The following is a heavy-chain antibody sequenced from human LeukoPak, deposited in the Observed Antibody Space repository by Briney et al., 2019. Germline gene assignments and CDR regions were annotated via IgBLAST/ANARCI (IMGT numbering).Heavy chain of an antibody. CDR3: VRNLATIRHYFDY. CDR1: GFTFSSYA. CDR2: ISYDGSNK. V-gene: IGHV3-30-3*01. Sequence: LPGGSLRLSCAASGFTFSSYAVHWVRQARKGLEWVAVISYDGSNKYYADSMKGRLTISRDNSKNTVYLQMNSLRPEDTAVYYCVRNLATIRHYFDYWGQGTLVTVSS. D-gene: IGHD5-24*01. J-gene: IGHJ4*02.